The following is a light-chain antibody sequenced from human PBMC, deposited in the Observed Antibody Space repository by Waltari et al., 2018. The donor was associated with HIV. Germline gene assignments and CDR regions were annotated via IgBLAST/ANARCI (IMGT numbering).Light chain of an antibody. CDR2: DIN. CDR3: CSHAGTTTLV. J-gene: IGLJ2*01. CDR1: SSAVGGYNY. Sequence: QSALTQPASVSGSPGPSITISCTGTSSAVGGYNYVSWYQQHPGKAPKLMIYDINKRPSGVSNRCSGSKSGNTASLTISGVQAEDEADYYCCSHAGTTTLVFGGGTKLTVL. V-gene: IGLV2-23*02.